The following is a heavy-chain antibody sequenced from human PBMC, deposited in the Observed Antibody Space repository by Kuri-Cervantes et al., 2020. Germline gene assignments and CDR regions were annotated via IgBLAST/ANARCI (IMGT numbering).Heavy chain of an antibody. CDR1: GGSISSGGYY. CDR3: ARGEMVRGVIITSGYYYGMDV. D-gene: IGHD3-10*01. CDR2: IYYSGST. Sequence: SETLSLTCTVSGGSISSGGYYWSWIRQHPGKGLEWIGYIYYSGSTYYNPSLKSRDTISVDTSKNQFSLKLSSVTAADTAVYYCARGEMVRGVIITSGYYYGMDVWGQGTTVTVSS. J-gene: IGHJ6*02. V-gene: IGHV4-31*03.